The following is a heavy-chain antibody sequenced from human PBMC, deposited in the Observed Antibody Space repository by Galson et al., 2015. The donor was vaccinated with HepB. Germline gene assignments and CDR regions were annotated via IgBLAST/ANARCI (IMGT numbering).Heavy chain of an antibody. CDR1: GFDFSTYA. Sequence: SLRLSCATSGFDFSTYAMNWVRQAPGKGLKWVSGINGEGDSTYYAPSARGRFTISRDNSKNTLFLQMNSLTAEDTAIYYCVKDYGLHGSTWPTGTMDYWGQGTLVTVSS. CDR3: VKDYGLHGSTWPTGTMDY. V-gene: IGHV3-23*01. D-gene: IGHD1-7*01. CDR2: INGEGDST. J-gene: IGHJ4*02.